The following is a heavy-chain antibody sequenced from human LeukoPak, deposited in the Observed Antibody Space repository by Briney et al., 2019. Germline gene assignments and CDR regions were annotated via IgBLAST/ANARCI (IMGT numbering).Heavy chain of an antibody. CDR3: ASIDVEMATTLDY. D-gene: IGHD5-24*01. V-gene: IGHV4-39*01. CDR1: GGSISSTSYY. Sequence: ASETLSLTCTVSGGSISSTSYYWGWIRQPPGKGLEWIGSIYYSGGTYYNPSLKSRVTISVDTSKNQFSLKLSSVTAADTAVYYCASIDVEMATTLDYWGQGTLVTVSS. CDR2: IYYSGGT. J-gene: IGHJ4*02.